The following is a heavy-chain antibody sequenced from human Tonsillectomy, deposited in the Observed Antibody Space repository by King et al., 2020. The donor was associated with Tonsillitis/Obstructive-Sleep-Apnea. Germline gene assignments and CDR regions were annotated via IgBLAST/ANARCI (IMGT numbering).Heavy chain of an antibody. J-gene: IGHJ6*02. CDR1: GGSISSYY. D-gene: IGHD2-2*01. CDR3: ARHSAAILDYYYGMDV. CDR2: IYYSGST. Sequence: LQLQESGPGLVKPSETLSLTCTVSGGSISSYYWSWIRQPPGKGLEWIGYIYYSGSTKYNPSLKSRVTISVDTSKNQFSLKLRSVTAADTAVYYCARHSAAILDYYYGMDVWGQGTTVTVSS. V-gene: IGHV4-59*08.